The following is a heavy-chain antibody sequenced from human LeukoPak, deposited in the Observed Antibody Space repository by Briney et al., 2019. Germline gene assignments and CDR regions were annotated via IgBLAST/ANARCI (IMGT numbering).Heavy chain of an antibody. CDR2: ISSSSSTI. CDR1: GFTFSSYS. V-gene: IGHV3-48*04. Sequence: QPGGSLRLSCAASGFTFSSYSMNWVRQAPGKGLEWVSYISSSSSTIYYADSVKGRFTISRDNAKNSLYLQMNSLRAEDTAVYYCARGMSSGWYRLDYYYGMDVWGQGTTVTVSS. D-gene: IGHD6-19*01. CDR3: ARGMSSGWYRLDYYYGMDV. J-gene: IGHJ6*02.